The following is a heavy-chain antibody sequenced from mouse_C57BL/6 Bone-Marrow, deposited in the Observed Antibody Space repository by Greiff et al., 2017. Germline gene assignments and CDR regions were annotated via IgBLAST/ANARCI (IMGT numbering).Heavy chain of an antibody. CDR2: IRLKSDSYAT. CDR3: SRAYDPYWYFDV. V-gene: IGHV6-3*01. J-gene: IGHJ1*03. CDR1: GFTFSNYW. Sequence: EVMLVESGGGLVQPGGSMKLSCVASGFTFSNYWMNWVRQSPEKGLEWVAQIRLKSDSYATHYAESVKGRFTLSRDDSKSSVYLQMNNLRAEDTGIYYCSRAYDPYWYFDVWGTGTTVTVSS. D-gene: IGHD2-14*01.